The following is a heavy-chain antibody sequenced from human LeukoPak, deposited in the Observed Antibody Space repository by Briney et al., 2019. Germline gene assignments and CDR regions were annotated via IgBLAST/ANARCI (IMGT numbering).Heavy chain of an antibody. D-gene: IGHD2-2*02. Sequence: SETLSLTCTVSGGSISSYYWSWIRQPPGKGLEWIGYIYYSGSTNYNPSLKSRVTISVDTSKNQFSLKLSSVTAADTAVYYCAMKAVPRPRLYDAFDFWGQGTVVTVSS. CDR2: IYYSGST. J-gene: IGHJ3*01. CDR1: GGSISSYY. CDR3: AMKAVPRPRLYDAFDF. V-gene: IGHV4-59*01.